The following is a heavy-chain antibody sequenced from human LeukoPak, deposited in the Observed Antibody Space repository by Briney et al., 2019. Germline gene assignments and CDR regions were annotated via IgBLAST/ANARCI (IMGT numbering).Heavy chain of an antibody. D-gene: IGHD3-10*01. V-gene: IGHV3-21*01. Sequence: PGGSLRLSCAASGFTFSSYSMNWVRQAPGKGLEWVSSISSSGTYVYYADSVKGRFTISRDNAKNSLSLQMNSLNVDDTGVYFCTRDALFGSGRTHLDFWSQGTLVSVSS. J-gene: IGHJ4*02. CDR3: TRDALFGSGRTHLDF. CDR2: ISSSGTYV. CDR1: GFTFSSYS.